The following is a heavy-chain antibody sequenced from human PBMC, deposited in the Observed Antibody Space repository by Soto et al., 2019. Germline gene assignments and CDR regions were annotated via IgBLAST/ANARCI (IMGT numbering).Heavy chain of an antibody. CDR3: AREGVAPYYYYGMDV. D-gene: IGHD5-12*01. V-gene: IGHV1-18*01. CDR2: ISSYNGDT. J-gene: IGHJ6*02. CDR1: GYTFTRSG. Sequence: QVQLVQSGGEVKKPGASVKVSCKASGYTFTRSGISWVRQAPGQGLEWMGWISSYNGDTNYAQKFQGRVTMTTDTSTSTADMELRSLRSDDTAVYYCAREGVAPYYYYGMDVWGQGTPVTVSS.